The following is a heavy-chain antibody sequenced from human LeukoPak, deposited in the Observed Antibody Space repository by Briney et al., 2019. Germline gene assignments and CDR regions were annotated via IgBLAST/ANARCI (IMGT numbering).Heavy chain of an antibody. D-gene: IGHD3-3*01. J-gene: IGHJ4*02. CDR3: AKVRGGITIFGVVPHFDY. Sequence: GGSLRLSCAASGFTFSSYAMHWVRQAPGKGLEWVSAISGSGGSTYYADSVKGRFTISRDNSKNTLYLQMNSLRAEDTAVYYCAKVRGGITIFGVVPHFDYWGQGTLVTVSS. CDR2: ISGSGGST. V-gene: IGHV3-23*01. CDR1: GFTFSSYA.